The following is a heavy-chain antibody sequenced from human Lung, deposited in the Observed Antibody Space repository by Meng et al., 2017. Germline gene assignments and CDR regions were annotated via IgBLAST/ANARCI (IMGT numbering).Heavy chain of an antibody. CDR2: INHSGST. V-gene: IGHV4-34*01. CDR1: CGSFSDSY. Sequence: VQLQPWGAGLLKPSETLSLPCCVSCGSFSDSYWSWIRQPPGKGLEWIGEINHSGSTNYNPSLESRATISVDTSQNNLSLKLSSVTAADSAVYYCARGPTTMAHDFDYWGQGTLVTVSS. CDR3: ARGPTTMAHDFDY. D-gene: IGHD4-11*01. J-gene: IGHJ4*02.